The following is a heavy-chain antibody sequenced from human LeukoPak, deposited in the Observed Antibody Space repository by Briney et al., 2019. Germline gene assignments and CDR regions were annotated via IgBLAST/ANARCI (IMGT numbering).Heavy chain of an antibody. CDR2: IKPDGSDK. V-gene: IGHV3-7*04. D-gene: IGHD5-18*01. J-gene: IGHJ4*02. CDR1: GFTFSGYW. CDR3: ARDRIQLWSHDY. Sequence: GGSLRLSCAASGFTFSGYWMSWVRQAPGKGLEWMANIKPDGSDKYYVDSVKGRFTISRENAKNSLYLHMNSLRAEDTAVYYCARDRIQLWSHDYWGQGTLVTVSS.